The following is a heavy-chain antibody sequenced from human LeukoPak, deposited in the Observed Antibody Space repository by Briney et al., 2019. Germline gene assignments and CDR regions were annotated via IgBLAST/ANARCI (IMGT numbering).Heavy chain of an antibody. D-gene: IGHD6-13*01. J-gene: IGHJ3*02. CDR2: INSDGSST. Sequence: GGSLRLSCAASGFTFSSYWMHWVRQAPGKGLVWVSRINSDGSSTSYADSVEGRFTISRDNAKNTLYLQMNSLRAEDTAVYYCARSSSWVDAFDIWGQGTMVTVSS. CDR3: ARSSSWVDAFDI. CDR1: GFTFSSYW. V-gene: IGHV3-74*01.